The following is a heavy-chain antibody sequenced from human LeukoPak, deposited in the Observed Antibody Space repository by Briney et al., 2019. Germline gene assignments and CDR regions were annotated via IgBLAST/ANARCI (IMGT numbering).Heavy chain of an antibody. V-gene: IGHV3-66*01. CDR2: IYTGGST. CDR3: AREAGATDY. Sequence: PGGSLRLSCAVSGFTVSSSYMSWVRRSPGKGLEWVSFIYTGGSTYYADSVKGRFSISRDNSKNMLYLQMNSLRAEDTAVYYCAREAGATDYWGQGTLVTVSS. J-gene: IGHJ4*02. CDR1: GFTVSSSY. D-gene: IGHD1-26*01.